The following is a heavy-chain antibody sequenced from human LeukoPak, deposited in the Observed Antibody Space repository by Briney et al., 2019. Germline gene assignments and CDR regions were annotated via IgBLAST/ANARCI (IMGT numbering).Heavy chain of an antibody. CDR2: ISGSGGST. V-gene: IGHV3-23*01. Sequence: GGSLRLSCAASGFTFSSYAMSWVRQAPGKGLEWVSAISGSGGSTYYADSVKGRFTISRDNSKNTLYLQMNSPRAEDTAVNYCATQNYYGSGSYYPYYFDYWGQGTLVTVSS. D-gene: IGHD3-10*01. CDR3: ATQNYYGSGSYYPYYFDY. J-gene: IGHJ4*02. CDR1: GFTFSSYA.